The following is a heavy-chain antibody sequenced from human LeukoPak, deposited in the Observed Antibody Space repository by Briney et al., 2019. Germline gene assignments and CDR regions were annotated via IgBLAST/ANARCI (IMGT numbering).Heavy chain of an antibody. Sequence: GGSLRLSCAASGFTVSNYWMTWVRQAPGKGLEWVADIKQDGSEKLYVNSVRGRFTISRDNAKMSLFLQMNSLRAEDTAVYYCARDNGVVHGVYYMDVWGKGTTVTVS. CDR1: GFTVSNYW. J-gene: IGHJ6*03. CDR3: ARDNGVVHGVYYMDV. CDR2: IKQDGSEK. V-gene: IGHV3-7*01. D-gene: IGHD3-3*01.